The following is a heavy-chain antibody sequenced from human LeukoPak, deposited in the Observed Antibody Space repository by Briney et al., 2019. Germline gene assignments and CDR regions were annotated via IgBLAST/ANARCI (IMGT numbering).Heavy chain of an antibody. V-gene: IGHV3-66*02. Sequence: GGSLRLSCAASGFTFSTNYMSWVRQAPGKGLEWVSVIYRGGSTYYADSVKGRFTISRDNSKNTLYLQMNSLRAEDTAVYYCARDITGYSSPRAAHYWGQGTLVTVSS. CDR3: ARDITGYSSPRAAHY. CDR2: IYRGGST. J-gene: IGHJ4*02. CDR1: GFTFSTNY. D-gene: IGHD6-19*01.